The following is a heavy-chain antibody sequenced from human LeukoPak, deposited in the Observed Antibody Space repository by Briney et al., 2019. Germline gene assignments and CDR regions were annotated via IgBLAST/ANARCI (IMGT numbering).Heavy chain of an antibody. D-gene: IGHD2-15*01. CDR2: IYTSGST. J-gene: IGHJ6*03. Sequence: SETLSLTGTGSGGSISSYYWSWIRQPAGKGLEWIGRIYTSGSTNYNPSLKSRVTMSVDTSKNQFSLKLSSVTAADTAVYYCARTSEGYCSGGSCWDFYYYMDVWGKGTTVTVSS. CDR3: ARTSEGYCSGGSCWDFYYYMDV. V-gene: IGHV4-4*07. CDR1: GGSISSYY.